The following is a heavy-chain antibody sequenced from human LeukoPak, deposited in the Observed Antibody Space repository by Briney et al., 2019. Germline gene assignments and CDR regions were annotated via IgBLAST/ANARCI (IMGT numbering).Heavy chain of an antibody. J-gene: IGHJ4*02. V-gene: IGHV3-66*01. D-gene: IGHD2-2*01. Sequence: GGSLRLSCAASGFTFSSCSMTWVRQAPGKGLEWVSITYTGGSTYSADSVKDRFTVSRDSSKNTLYLEMNSLRAEDTAIYYCARSALLTADPFDYWGQGTLVTVSS. CDR1: GFTFSSCS. CDR3: ARSALLTADPFDY. CDR2: TYTGGST.